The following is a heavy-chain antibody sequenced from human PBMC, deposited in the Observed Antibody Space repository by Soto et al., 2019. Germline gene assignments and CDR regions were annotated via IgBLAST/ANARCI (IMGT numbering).Heavy chain of an antibody. J-gene: IGHJ6*02. D-gene: IGHD6-13*01. V-gene: IGHV2-70*01. CDR2: IDWSDDK. CDR1: GFSLITTGMF. Sequence: SGPTLVNPTQTLTLTCSFSGFSLITTGMFVSWIRQPPGKALEWLALIDWSDDKYYNTSLKTRLTISKDTSKNQVVLTMTNMDPVDTATYYCARMTAAGIFYYYGMDVWGQGTTVTV. CDR3: ARMTAAGIFYYYGMDV.